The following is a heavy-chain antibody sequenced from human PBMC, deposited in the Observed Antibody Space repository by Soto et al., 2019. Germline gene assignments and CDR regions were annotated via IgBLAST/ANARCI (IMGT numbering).Heavy chain of an antibody. Sequence: PGESLKISCKVSGYSFTSYCISWVRQMPGKGLEWMGRIDPSDSYTNYSPSFQGHVTISADTSISTAYLQWSSLQASHTAMYDCSTQVYFGWRTYYSGYWGQGTQVTVSS. V-gene: IGHV5-10-1*01. J-gene: IGHJ4*02. CDR1: GYSFTSYC. CDR2: IDPSDSYT. CDR3: STQVYFGWRTYYSGY. D-gene: IGHD3-10*01.